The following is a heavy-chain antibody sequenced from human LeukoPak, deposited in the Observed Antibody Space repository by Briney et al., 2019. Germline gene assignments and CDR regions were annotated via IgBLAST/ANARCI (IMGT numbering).Heavy chain of an antibody. CDR3: TTSHDSSGYYGGY. CDR1: GFTFSSAW. J-gene: IGHJ4*02. CDR2: IKSKTDGGTT. Sequence: PGGSLRLSCAASGFTFSSAWMSWVRQAPGKGLEWVGRIKSKTDGGTTDYAAPVKGRFTISRDDSKNTLYLQMNSLKTEDTAVYYCTTSHDSSGYYGGYWGQGTLVTVSS. V-gene: IGHV3-15*01. D-gene: IGHD3-22*01.